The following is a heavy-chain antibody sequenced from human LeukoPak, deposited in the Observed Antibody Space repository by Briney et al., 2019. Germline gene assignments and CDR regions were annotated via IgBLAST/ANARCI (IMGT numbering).Heavy chain of an antibody. CDR1: GYTFTGYY. V-gene: IGHV1-2*02. CDR3: ARGGGCSGGSCYEFDWYYYYGMDV. CDR2: INPNSGGT. Sequence: ASVKVSCKASGYTFTGYYMHWVRQAPGQGLEWMGWINPNSGGTNYAQKFQGRVTMTRDTSISTAYMELSRLRSDDTAVYYCARGGGCSGGSCYEFDWYYYYGMDVWGQGITVTVSS. D-gene: IGHD2-15*01. J-gene: IGHJ6*02.